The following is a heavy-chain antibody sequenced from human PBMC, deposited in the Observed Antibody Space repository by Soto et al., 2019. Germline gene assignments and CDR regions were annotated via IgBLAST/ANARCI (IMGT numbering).Heavy chain of an antibody. CDR3: ATAGEYCTGTSCPFDY. CDR1: GFSFRNYA. Sequence: PGESLKISCAASGFSFRNYAMSWVRQAPGKGLEWVSTISFSGGSTYYADSVKGRFTISRDNPRDTLYLQMNSLRAGDTAVYYCATAGEYCTGTSCPFDYWGQGTLVTVSS. V-gene: IGHV3-23*01. J-gene: IGHJ4*02. CDR2: ISFSGGST. D-gene: IGHD2-2*01.